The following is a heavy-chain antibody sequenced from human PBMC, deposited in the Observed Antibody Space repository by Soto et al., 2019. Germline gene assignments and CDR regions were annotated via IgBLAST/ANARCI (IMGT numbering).Heavy chain of an antibody. CDR3: ARGVLALRAGYTNTVNFDY. CDR1: GFTFSSYA. Sequence: QVQLVESGGGVVQPGRSLRLSCAASGFTFSSYAMHWVRQAPGKGLEWVAVISYDGSNKYYADSVKGRFTISRDNSKNTLYLQMHSLRAEDTAVYYCARGVLALRAGYTNTVNFDYWGQGTLVTVSS. CDR2: ISYDGSNK. V-gene: IGHV3-30-3*01. J-gene: IGHJ4*02. D-gene: IGHD5-12*01.